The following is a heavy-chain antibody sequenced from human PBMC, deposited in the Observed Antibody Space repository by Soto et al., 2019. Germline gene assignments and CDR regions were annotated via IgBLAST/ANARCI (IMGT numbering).Heavy chain of an antibody. J-gene: IGHJ4*02. CDR1: GFTFSDAW. CDR3: RTQWLD. Sequence: EVQLVESGGGLVKPGGSLRLSCAASGFTFSDAWVSWVRQAPGKGLEWVGLIKKKTDGGTTDYAAPVKGRFTISRDDSKNTVYLQMSSLKTEDTAVYYCRTQWLDWGQGTLVTVSS. V-gene: IGHV3-15*01. D-gene: IGHD6-19*01. CDR2: IKKKTDGGTT.